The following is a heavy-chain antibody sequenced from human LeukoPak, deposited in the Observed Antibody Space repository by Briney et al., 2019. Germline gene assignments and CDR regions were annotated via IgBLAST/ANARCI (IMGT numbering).Heavy chain of an antibody. J-gene: IGHJ6*02. CDR2: ISGSGGST. V-gene: IGHV3-23*01. Sequence: GGSLRLSCAASGFTFDSYEMNWVRQAPGKGLEWVSAISGSGGSTYYADSVKGRFTISRDNSKNTLYLQMNSLRAEDTAVYYCAKDPESGSYIRYYYGMDVWGQGTTVTVSS. D-gene: IGHD1-26*01. CDR3: AKDPESGSYIRYYYGMDV. CDR1: GFTFDSYE.